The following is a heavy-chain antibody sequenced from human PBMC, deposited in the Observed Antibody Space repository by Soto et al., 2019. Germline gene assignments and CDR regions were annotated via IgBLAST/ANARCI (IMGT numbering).Heavy chain of an antibody. CDR3: ARDLRRLAVAPRAFYFDY. V-gene: IGHV1-18*04. Sequence: ASVKVSCKASGYTFTSYGISWVRQAPGQGLEWMGWISAYNGNTNYAQKLQGRVTMTTDTSTSTAYMELRSLRSDDTAVYYCARDLRRLAVAPRAFYFDYWGQGALVTVSS. CDR1: GYTFTSYG. CDR2: ISAYNGNT. J-gene: IGHJ4*02. D-gene: IGHD6-19*01.